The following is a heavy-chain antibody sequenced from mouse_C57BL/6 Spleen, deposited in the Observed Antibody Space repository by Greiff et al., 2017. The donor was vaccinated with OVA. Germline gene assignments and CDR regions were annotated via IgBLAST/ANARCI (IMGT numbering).Heavy chain of an antibody. V-gene: IGHV5-17*01. CDR1: GFTFSDYG. CDR3: ARTGGPGAMDY. J-gene: IGHJ4*01. CDR2: ISSGSSTI. Sequence: EVHLVESGGGLVKPGGSLKLSCAASGFTFSDYGMHWVRQAPEKGLEWVAYISSGSSTIYYADTVKGRFTISRDNAKNTLFLQMTSLRSEDTAMYYCARTGGPGAMDYWGQGTSVTVSS.